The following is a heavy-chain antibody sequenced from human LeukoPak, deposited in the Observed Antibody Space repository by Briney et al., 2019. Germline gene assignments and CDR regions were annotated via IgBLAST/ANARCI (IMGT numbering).Heavy chain of an antibody. CDR2: VSYDGDVK. Sequence: PGGSLRLSCAASGFTFSSFAMHWVRQAPGKGLEWLGIVSYDGDVKYYADSVRGRFTISRDNSENTLYLQMNSLRGGDTAVYYCARDAGNAYVDSGSKTRLDSWGQGTLVTVSS. CDR3: ARDAGNAYVDSGSKTRLDS. V-gene: IGHV3-30-3*01. J-gene: IGHJ4*02. CDR1: GFTFSSFA. D-gene: IGHD3-10*02.